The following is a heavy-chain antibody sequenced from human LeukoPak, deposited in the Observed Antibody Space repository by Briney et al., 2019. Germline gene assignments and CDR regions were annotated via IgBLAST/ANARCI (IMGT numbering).Heavy chain of an antibody. D-gene: IGHD6-6*01. CDR1: GSTLSSNW. J-gene: IGHJ5*02. V-gene: IGHV3-7*01. Sequence: QPGGSRRPSCPPAGSTLSSNWMSWVRQLPGRGREWVANIKQDGSEKYYVASVKGRFTISRDNAKNSLYLQMNSLRAEDTAVYYCARVRARPSERGSTRFDPWGQGTLVTVSS. CDR2: IKQDGSEK. CDR3: ARVRARPSERGSTRFDP.